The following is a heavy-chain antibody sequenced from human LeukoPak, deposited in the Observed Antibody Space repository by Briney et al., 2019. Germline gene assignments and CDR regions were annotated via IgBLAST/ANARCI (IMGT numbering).Heavy chain of an antibody. J-gene: IGHJ4*02. V-gene: IGHV3-48*01. D-gene: IGHD4-17*01. CDR3: ARDPDGDYDFDY. CDR1: GFSFSDYG. CDR2: INSNGAVI. Sequence: GGSLRLSCAASGFSFSDYGMNWVRRAPGKGLEWLSHINSNGAVISYADSVKGRFTISRDTAKSSLYLQMNSLKIEDTATYFCARDPDGDYDFDYWGQGTLVTVSS.